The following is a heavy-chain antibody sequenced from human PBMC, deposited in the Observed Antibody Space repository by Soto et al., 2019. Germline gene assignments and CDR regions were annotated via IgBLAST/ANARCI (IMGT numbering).Heavy chain of an antibody. D-gene: IGHD6-19*01. CDR2: IIPLLGIT. CDR3: AREESGTVAGINY. J-gene: IGHJ4*02. Sequence: QVQLVQSGAEEKQPGSSVKVSCKASGGTFNTYTISWVRQAPGQGLEWMGRIIPLLGITKNAQKFQGRVTITADTSTSTAYMELISLTSDDTAVYYCAREESGTVAGINYWGQGTLVTVSS. CDR1: GGTFNTYT. V-gene: IGHV1-69*08.